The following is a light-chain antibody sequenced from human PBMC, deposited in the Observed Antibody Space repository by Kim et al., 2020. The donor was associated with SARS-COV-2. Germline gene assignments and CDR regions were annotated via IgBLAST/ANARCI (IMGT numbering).Light chain of an antibody. V-gene: IGKV1-6*01. Sequence: AIQMTQSPSSLSVSVGDRVTITCRASQGIRNDLGWYQQKPGKAPKLLIYDASSLQSGVPSRFSGSGSGTDFTLTISSLQPEDFATYYCQQDDNYPITFGQGTKVDIK. CDR1: QGIRND. J-gene: IGKJ1*01. CDR3: QQDDNYPIT. CDR2: DAS.